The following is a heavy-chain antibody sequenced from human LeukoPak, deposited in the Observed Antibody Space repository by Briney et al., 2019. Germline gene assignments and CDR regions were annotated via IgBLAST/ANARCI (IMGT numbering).Heavy chain of an antibody. CDR3: ARHSWIQNWFDP. Sequence: PSETLSLTCTVSGGSISSSSYYWGWIRQPPGKGLEWIGSIYYSGSTYYNPSLKSRVTISVDTSMNQFSLKLSSVTAADTAVYYCARHSWIQNWFDPWGQGTLVTVSS. D-gene: IGHD5-18*01. V-gene: IGHV4-39*01. J-gene: IGHJ5*02. CDR1: GGSISSSSYY. CDR2: IYYSGST.